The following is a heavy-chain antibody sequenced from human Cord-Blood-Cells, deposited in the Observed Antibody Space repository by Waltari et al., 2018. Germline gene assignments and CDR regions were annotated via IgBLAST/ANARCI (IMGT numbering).Heavy chain of an antibody. D-gene: IGHD6-13*01. CDR3: ARSQTPAAAGDY. CDR2: IYPGDSDT. V-gene: IGHV5-51*01. Sequence: EVQLVQSGAEVKKPGASLKISCKGSGYSFTSYSIGWVRQMPGKGLEWMGMIYPGDSDTRYGPSFQGQVTILADKSISTAYLQWSSLKASDTAMYYCARSQTPAAAGDYWGQGTLVTVSS. J-gene: IGHJ4*02. CDR1: GYSFTSYS.